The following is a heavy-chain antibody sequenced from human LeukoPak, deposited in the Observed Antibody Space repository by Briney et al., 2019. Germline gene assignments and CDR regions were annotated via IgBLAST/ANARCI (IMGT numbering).Heavy chain of an antibody. CDR3: ARSRSEWLPIGY. V-gene: IGHV3-66*01. D-gene: IGHD3-3*01. CDR2: IYSGGST. J-gene: IGHJ4*02. Sequence: GGSPRLSCAASGFTVSSNYMSWVRQAPGKGLEWVSVIYSGGSTYYADSVKGRFTISRDNSKNTLYLQMNSLRAEDTAVYYCARSRSEWLPIGYWGQGTLVTVSS. CDR1: GFTVSSNY.